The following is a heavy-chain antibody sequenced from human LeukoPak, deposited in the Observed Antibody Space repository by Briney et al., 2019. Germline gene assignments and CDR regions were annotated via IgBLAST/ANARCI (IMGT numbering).Heavy chain of an antibody. Sequence: SETLSLTCTVSGYSISSGYYWSWIRQPPGKGLEWIGEINHSGSTNYNPSLKSRVTISVDTSKNQFSLKLSSVTAADTAVYYCARQLRFRKPVLQGYYMDVWGKGTTVTVSS. V-gene: IGHV4-38-2*02. J-gene: IGHJ6*03. CDR2: INHSGST. D-gene: IGHD3-3*01. CDR3: ARQLRFRKPVLQGYYMDV. CDR1: GYSISSGYY.